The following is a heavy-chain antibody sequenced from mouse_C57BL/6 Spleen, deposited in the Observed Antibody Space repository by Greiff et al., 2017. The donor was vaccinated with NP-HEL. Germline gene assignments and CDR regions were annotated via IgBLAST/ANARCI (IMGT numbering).Heavy chain of an antibody. CDR1: GYTFTDYE. CDR2: IDPETGGT. CDR3: TRAYDYDCYFDY. V-gene: IGHV1-15*01. Sequence: VQLQQSGAELVRPGASVTLSCKASGYTFTDYEMHWVKQTPVHGLEWIGAIDPETGGTAYNQKFKGKAILTEYKSSSTAYMELRSLTSEDSAVYYCTRAYDYDCYFDYWGQGTTLTVSS. J-gene: IGHJ2*01. D-gene: IGHD2-4*01.